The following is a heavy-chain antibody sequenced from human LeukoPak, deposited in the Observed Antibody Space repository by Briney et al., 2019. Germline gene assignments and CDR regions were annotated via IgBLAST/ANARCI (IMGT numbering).Heavy chain of an antibody. CDR2: IYYSGST. D-gene: IGHD3-3*01. CDR3: ARAVEEYYDFWSGKGGWFDP. Sequence: PSETLSLTCTVSGGSISSYYWSWIRQPPGKGLEWIGYIYYSGSTNYNPSLKSRVTISVDTSKNQFSLKLSSVTAADTAVYYRARAVEEYYDFWSGKGGWFDPWGQGTLVTVSS. V-gene: IGHV4-59*01. J-gene: IGHJ5*02. CDR1: GGSISSYY.